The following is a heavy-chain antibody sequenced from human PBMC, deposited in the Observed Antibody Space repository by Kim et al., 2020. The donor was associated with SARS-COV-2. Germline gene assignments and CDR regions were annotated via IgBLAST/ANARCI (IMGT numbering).Heavy chain of an antibody. J-gene: IGHJ4*02. Sequence: GSTYHSDSVKGKFTISRKNSKNTLYLQMSSRRAEDTAVYYCARDRGLLDYWGQGTLVTVSS. V-gene: IGHV3-66*01. CDR2: GST. CDR3: ARDRGLLDY. D-gene: IGHD5-12*01.